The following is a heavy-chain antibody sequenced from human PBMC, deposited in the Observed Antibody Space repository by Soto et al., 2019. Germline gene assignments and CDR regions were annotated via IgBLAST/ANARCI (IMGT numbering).Heavy chain of an antibody. CDR1: GGSISSGGYY. Sequence: SETLSLTCTVSGGSISSGGYYWSWIRQHPGKGLEWIGYIYYSGSTYYNPSLKSRVTISVDTSNNQFSLKLSSVTVADTAVYYCARVRADCSGGSCYSSYFDYWGQGTLVTVSS. CDR3: ARVRADCSGGSCYSSYFDY. CDR2: IYYSGST. J-gene: IGHJ4*02. V-gene: IGHV4-31*03. D-gene: IGHD2-15*01.